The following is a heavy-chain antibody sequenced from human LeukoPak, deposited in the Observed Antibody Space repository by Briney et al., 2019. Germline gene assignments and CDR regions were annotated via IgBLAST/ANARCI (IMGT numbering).Heavy chain of an antibody. CDR2: ISSSGSTI. D-gene: IGHD3-10*01. Sequence: GGSLRLSCAASGFTLSSYEMNWARQAPGKGLEWVSYISSSGSTIYYADSVKGRFTISRDNAKNSLYLQMNSLRAEDTAVYYCAGALLVRGVSDAFDIWGQGTMVTVSS. V-gene: IGHV3-48*03. CDR3: AGALLVRGVSDAFDI. J-gene: IGHJ3*02. CDR1: GFTLSSYE.